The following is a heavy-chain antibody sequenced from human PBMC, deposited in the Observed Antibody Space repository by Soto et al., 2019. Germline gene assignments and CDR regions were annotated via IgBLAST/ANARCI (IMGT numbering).Heavy chain of an antibody. CDR2: INEDGSMT. Sequence: EVQLVESGGVLVQPGGSLRVSCAASGFSFSNSWMYWVRQAPGKGLVWVSRINEDGSMTSHADSVRGRFTISRDNAKNSLDLQMYSLRSEDTSVDYCLTGFLWGQGTLVTVSS. CDR1: GFSFSNSW. V-gene: IGHV3-74*01. CDR3: LTGFL. J-gene: IGHJ4*02.